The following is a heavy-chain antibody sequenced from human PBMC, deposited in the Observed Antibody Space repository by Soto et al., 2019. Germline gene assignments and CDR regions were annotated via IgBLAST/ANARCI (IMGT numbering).Heavy chain of an antibody. CDR3: ARLVYDTRLNYMYFDF. CDR1: GVSISSGNW. D-gene: IGHD3-10*01. J-gene: IGHJ4*02. V-gene: IGHV4-4*02. CDR2: IFHDGTA. Sequence: SETLSLTCAVSGVSISSGNWWTWVRQSPQRGLEYIGEIFHDGTANYYPSFERRVAISVDTSKNQFSLKLTSVTAADTAIYFCARLVYDTRLNYMYFDFWGQGTMVTVYS.